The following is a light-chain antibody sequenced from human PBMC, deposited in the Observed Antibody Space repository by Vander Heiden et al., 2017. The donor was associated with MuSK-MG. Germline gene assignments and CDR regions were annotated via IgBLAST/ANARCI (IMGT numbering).Light chain of an antibody. CDR1: QSVLYSSNNKNY. Sequence: DIVMTQSPDSLAVSLGERATINCKSSQSVLYSSNNKNYLAWYLQKPGQPPKLLIYWASTRESGVPDRFSGSGSGTDFTLTISSLQAEDVAVYYCQQYYSTPYTFDQGTKLEIK. V-gene: IGKV4-1*01. J-gene: IGKJ2*01. CDR2: WAS. CDR3: QQYYSTPYT.